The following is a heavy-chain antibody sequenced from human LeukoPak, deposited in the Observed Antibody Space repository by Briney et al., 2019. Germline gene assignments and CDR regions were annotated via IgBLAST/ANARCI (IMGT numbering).Heavy chain of an antibody. CDR2: TSYSGST. CDR1: GGSISSYY. J-gene: IGHJ4*02. CDR3: ARVVGATEPFDY. D-gene: IGHD1-26*01. V-gene: IGHV4-59*01. Sequence: PSETLSLTCTVSGGSISSYYWSWIRQPPGKGLEWIGYTSYSGSTNYNPSLKSRVTISLDTSKNHFSLKLTSVTAADTAVYYCARVVGATEPFDYWGQGTLVTVSS.